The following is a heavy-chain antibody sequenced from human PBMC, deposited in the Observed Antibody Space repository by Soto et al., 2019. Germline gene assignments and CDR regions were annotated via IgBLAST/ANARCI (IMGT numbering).Heavy chain of an antibody. V-gene: IGHV1-18*01. CDR1: GYTFTAYG. CDR2: VSGYNGDR. D-gene: IGHD1-26*01. CDR3: VRDRGGRWEFPLRTDS. J-gene: IGHJ4*02. Sequence: ASVKVSCKSSGYTFTAYGFSWVRQAPGQGLEWMGWVSGYNGDRNYAQNLQGRVTMTTDISTSTAFMELRSLKSDDTAMYYCVRDRGGRWEFPLRTDSWGQGALVTVSS.